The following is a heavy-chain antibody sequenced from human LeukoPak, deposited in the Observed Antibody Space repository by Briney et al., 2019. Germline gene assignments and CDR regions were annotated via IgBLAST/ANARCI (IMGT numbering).Heavy chain of an antibody. Sequence: GESLKISCTGSGYSVTSYWISGVRQMSRKGLEWMGIIYPGDSDTRYSPSFQGQVTISAGKSISTAYLQWSSLKASDTAMYYCAIPFYGSGTYYDGMDVWGQGTTVTVSS. J-gene: IGHJ6*02. D-gene: IGHD3-10*01. CDR2: IYPGDSDT. V-gene: IGHV5-51*01. CDR1: GYSVTSYW. CDR3: AIPFYGSGTYYDGMDV.